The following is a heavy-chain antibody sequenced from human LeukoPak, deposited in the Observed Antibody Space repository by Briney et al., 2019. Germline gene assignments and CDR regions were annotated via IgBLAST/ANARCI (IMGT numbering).Heavy chain of an antibody. CDR2: IYYSGST. CDR3: ARVTGYTIEDYFDY. Sequence: PSETLSLTCTVSGGSISSYHWSWIRQPPGKGLEWIGYIYYSGSTNYNPSLKSRVTISVDTSKNQFSLKLRSVTAADTAVYYCARVTGYTIEDYFDYWGQGTLVTVSS. V-gene: IGHV4-59*01. J-gene: IGHJ4*02. CDR1: GGSISSYH. D-gene: IGHD3-9*01.